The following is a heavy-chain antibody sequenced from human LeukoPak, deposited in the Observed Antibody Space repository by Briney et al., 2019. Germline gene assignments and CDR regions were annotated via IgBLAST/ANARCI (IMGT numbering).Heavy chain of an antibody. V-gene: IGHV4-34*01. CDR2: INHSGST. Sequence: PSETLSLTCAVYGGSFSGYYWSWIRQPPGKGLEWIGEINHSGSTNYNPSLKSRVTISVDTSKNQFSLKLSSVTAADTAVYYCASQRKCSSTSCYKRFDYWGQGTLVTVSP. CDR3: ASQRKCSSTSCYKRFDY. D-gene: IGHD2-2*02. J-gene: IGHJ4*02. CDR1: GGSFSGYY.